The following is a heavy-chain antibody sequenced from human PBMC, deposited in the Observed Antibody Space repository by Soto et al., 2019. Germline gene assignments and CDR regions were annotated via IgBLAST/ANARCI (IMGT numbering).Heavy chain of an antibody. D-gene: IGHD6-6*01. CDR2: IYYSGST. V-gene: IGHV4-59*01. J-gene: IGHJ5*02. CDR3: ARSIAARPWFDP. Sequence: ETLSLTCTVSGGSISSYYWSWIRQPPGKGLEWIGYIYYSGSTNYNPSLKSRVTILVDTSKNQFSLKLSSVTAADTAVYYCARSIAARPWFDPWGQGTLVTVSS. CDR1: GGSISSYY.